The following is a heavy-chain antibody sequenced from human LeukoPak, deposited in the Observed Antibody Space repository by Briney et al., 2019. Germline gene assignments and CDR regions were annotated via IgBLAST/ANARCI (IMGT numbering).Heavy chain of an antibody. Sequence: PGGSLRLSCAASGFTFSSYAMHWVRQAPGKGLEWVAVISYDGSNKYYADSVKGRFTISRDNSKNTLYLQMNSLRAEDTAVYYCARNYYGSGSLGPYYFDYWGQGTLVTVSS. V-gene: IGHV3-30-3*01. CDR1: GFTFSSYA. J-gene: IGHJ4*02. CDR3: ARNYYGSGSLGPYYFDY. CDR2: ISYDGSNK. D-gene: IGHD3-10*01.